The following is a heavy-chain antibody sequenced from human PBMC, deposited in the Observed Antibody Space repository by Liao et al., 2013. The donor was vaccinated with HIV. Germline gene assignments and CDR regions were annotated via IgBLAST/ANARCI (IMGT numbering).Heavy chain of an antibody. CDR3: ARGLYSSSSGYYYYYYMDV. D-gene: IGHD6-6*01. CDR1: VGSFSGYY. V-gene: IGHV4-59*10. J-gene: IGHJ6*03. Sequence: QVQLQQWGAGLLKPSETLSLTCAVYVGSFSGYYWSWIRQPPGKGLEWIGRISTGGNTNYNPSLKSRVTMSVDMSKNQFSLKLTSVTAADTAVYYCARGLYSSSSGYYYYYYMDVWGKGTTVTVSS. CDR2: ISTGGNT.